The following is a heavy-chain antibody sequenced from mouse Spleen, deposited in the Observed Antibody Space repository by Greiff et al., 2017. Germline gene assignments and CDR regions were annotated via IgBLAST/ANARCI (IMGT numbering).Heavy chain of an antibody. CDR1: GYSFTGYY. J-gene: IGHJ4*01. Sequence: VQLQQSGPELVKPGASVKISCKASGYSFTGYYMNWVKQSPEKSLEWIGEINPSTGGTTYNQKFKAKATLTVDKSSSTAYMQLKSLTSEDSAVYYCARCYYGSSPYYYAMDYWGQGTSVTVSS. CDR3: ARCYYGSSPYYYAMDY. CDR2: INPSTGGT. V-gene: IGHV1-42*01. D-gene: IGHD1-1*01.